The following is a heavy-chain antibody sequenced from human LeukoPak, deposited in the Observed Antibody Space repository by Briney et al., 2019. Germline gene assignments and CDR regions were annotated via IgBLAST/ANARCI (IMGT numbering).Heavy chain of an antibody. CDR1: GFTFSSYW. CDR2: INQDGSVK. J-gene: IGHJ5*02. CDR3: ARDASPHCSSTSCYSWFDP. V-gene: IGHV3-7*05. Sequence: GGSLRLSCAASGFTFSSYWMSWVRQAPGKGLEWVANINQDGSVKHYVDSVKGRVIISRDNANNSLYLQMNSLRAEDTAGYHCARDASPHCSSTSCYSWFDPWGQGTLVTVSS. D-gene: IGHD2-2*01.